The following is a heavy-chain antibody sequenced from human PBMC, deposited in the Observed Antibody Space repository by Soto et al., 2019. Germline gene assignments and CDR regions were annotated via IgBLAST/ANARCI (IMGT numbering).Heavy chain of an antibody. CDR2: ISYDGSNK. CDR1: GFTFSSYG. J-gene: IGHJ4*02. V-gene: IGHV3-30*18. D-gene: IGHD5-12*01. CDR3: AKVLHSGYDFPSTFDY. Sequence: GGSLRLSCAASGFTFSSYGMHWVRQAPGKGLEWVAVISYDGSNKYYADSVKGRFTISRDNSKNTLYLQMNSLRAEDTAVYYCAKVLHSGYDFPSTFDYWGQGTLVTVSS.